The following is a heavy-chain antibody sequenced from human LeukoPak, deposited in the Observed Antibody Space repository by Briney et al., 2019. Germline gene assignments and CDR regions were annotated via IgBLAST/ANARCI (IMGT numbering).Heavy chain of an antibody. V-gene: IGHV4-59*01. CDR3: ASQNPYYYDSSGDYSYYFDY. J-gene: IGHJ4*02. Sequence: SETLSLTCTVSGGSISSYYWSWIRQPPGKGLEWIGYIYYSGSTNYNPSLKSRVTISVDTSKNQFSLKLSSVTPADTAVYYCASQNPYYYDSSGDYSYYFDYWGQGTLVTVSS. D-gene: IGHD3-22*01. CDR2: IYYSGST. CDR1: GGSISSYY.